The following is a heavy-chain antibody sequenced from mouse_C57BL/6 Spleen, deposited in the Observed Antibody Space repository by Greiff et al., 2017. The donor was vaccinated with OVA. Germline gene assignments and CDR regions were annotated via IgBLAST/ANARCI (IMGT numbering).Heavy chain of an antibody. Sequence: VQLQQSGPELVKPGASVKISCKASGYSFTGYYMNWVKQSPEKSLEWIGEINPSTGGTTYNQKFKAKATLTVDKSSSTAYMQLKSLTSEDSAVYYCARHYDYGGYYCDYWGQGTPLTVSS. CDR3: ARHYDYGGYYCDY. CDR1: GYSFTGYY. J-gene: IGHJ2*01. CDR2: INPSTGGT. D-gene: IGHD2-4*01. V-gene: IGHV1-42*01.